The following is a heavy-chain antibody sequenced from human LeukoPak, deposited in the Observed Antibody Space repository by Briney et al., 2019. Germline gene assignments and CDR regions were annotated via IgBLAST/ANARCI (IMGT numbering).Heavy chain of an antibody. CDR2: INWISDSI. CDR1: GFTFDDFA. D-gene: IGHD3/OR15-3a*01. Sequence: GGSLRLSCAASGFTFDDFAMHWVRQAPGKGLEWVSGINWISDSIGYADSVKGRFTISRDNAKSSLYLQMNSLRPEDTAFYYCVKGSGFYTYDLDYFDYWGQGTLVTVSS. V-gene: IGHV3-9*01. J-gene: IGHJ4*02. CDR3: VKGSGFYTYDLDYFDY.